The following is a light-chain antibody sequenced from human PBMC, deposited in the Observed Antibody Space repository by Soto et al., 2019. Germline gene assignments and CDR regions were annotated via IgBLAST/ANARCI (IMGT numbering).Light chain of an antibody. CDR2: DAS. V-gene: IGKV3-11*01. CDR3: QQRSSWPRIT. Sequence: ESMLTQSPATLSLSPGERATLSYRASQSVRSYLAWYQQKPGQAPRLLIYDASNRAPGIPARFSGSGSGTDFTLTISSLEPDDFAVYYCQQRSSWPRITFGQGTRLEIK. CDR1: QSVRSY. J-gene: IGKJ5*01.